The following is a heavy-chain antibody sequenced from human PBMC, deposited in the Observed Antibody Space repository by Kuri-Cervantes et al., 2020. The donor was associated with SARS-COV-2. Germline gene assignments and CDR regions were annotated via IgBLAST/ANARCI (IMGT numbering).Heavy chain of an antibody. CDR3: ASLGFDDNLYYYYYMDV. D-gene: IGHD5-12*01. CDR2: ISGSGGST. V-gene: IGHV3-23*01. Sequence: GESLKISCAASGFTFSSYAMSWVRQAPGKGLEWVSAISGSGGSTYYADSVKGRFTISRDNSKNTLYLQMNSLRAEDTAVYYCASLGFDDNLYYYYYMDVWGKGTTVTVSS. J-gene: IGHJ6*03. CDR1: GFTFSSYA.